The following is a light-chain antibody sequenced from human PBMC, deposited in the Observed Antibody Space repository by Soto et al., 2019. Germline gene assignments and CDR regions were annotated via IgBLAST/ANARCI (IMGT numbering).Light chain of an antibody. Sequence: QSALTQPRSVSGSLGQAVTISCTGTSSDIGAYNYVFWYQQYPGKSPKLIIYDVFKRPSGVPARFSASKSGNTASLTITGLQTEDEADYHCSSLAGSYNLVFGGGTKLTVL. CDR2: DVF. CDR3: SSLAGSYNLV. J-gene: IGLJ3*02. V-gene: IGLV2-11*01. CDR1: SSDIGAYNY.